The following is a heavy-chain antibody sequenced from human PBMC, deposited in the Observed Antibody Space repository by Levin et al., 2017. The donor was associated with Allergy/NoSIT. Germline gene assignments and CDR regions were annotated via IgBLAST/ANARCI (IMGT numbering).Heavy chain of an antibody. CDR3: ARGGGWKWELLDYYYALDV. V-gene: IGHV4-34*01. CDR1: FFPFPASS. Sequence: LSLPFSFSFFPFPASSSAWIRQPPGKGLEWIGEIDHSGSTNYNPSLKSRVTISVAPSKNQIALRLRSVTAADTAVYSCARGGGWKWELLDYYYALDVWGQGTTVTVSS. CDR2: IDHSGST. D-gene: IGHD1-26*01. J-gene: IGHJ6*02.